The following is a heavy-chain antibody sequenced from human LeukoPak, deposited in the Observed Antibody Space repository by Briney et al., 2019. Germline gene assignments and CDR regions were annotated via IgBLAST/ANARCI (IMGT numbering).Heavy chain of an antibody. CDR2: ISAYNGNT. J-gene: IGHJ5*02. V-gene: IGHV1-18*01. CDR3: ARDLIAARPGWFDP. CDR1: GYTFTTYG. Sequence: ASVKVSCKASGYTFTTYGINWVLQAPGQGLEWMGWISAYNGNTNYAQNLQGRVTLTTDTSASTAYMELRSLRSDDTAVYYCARDLIAARPGWFDPWGQGTLVIVSS. D-gene: IGHD6-6*01.